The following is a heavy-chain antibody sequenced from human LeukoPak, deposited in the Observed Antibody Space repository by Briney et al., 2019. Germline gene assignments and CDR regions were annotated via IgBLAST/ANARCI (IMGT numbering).Heavy chain of an antibody. CDR1: GGSIGGYY. D-gene: IGHD5-18*01. CDR3: ARDGIRGYSYYYGMDV. CDR2: IYYSGST. J-gene: IGHJ6*02. Sequence: SETLSLTCTVSGGSIGGYYWSWIRQPPGKGLEWIGYIYYSGSTNYNPSLKSRVTISVDTSKNQFSLKLSSVTAADTAVYYCARDGIRGYSYYYGMDVWGQGTTVTVSS. V-gene: IGHV4-59*01.